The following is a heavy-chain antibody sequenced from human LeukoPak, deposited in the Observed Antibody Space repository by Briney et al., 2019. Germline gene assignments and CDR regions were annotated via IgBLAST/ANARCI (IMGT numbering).Heavy chain of an antibody. D-gene: IGHD1-26*01. J-gene: IGHJ4*02. CDR1: GGFISSYF. Sequence: SETLSLTCTVSGGFISSYFWSWIRQPPGKGLEWIGLTSHSGSAKYNPSLKGRVAISVDTSNQLSLKLTSVTPADTAVYYCARETLLGPPRFDYWGQGTLVTVSS. CDR3: ARETLLGPPRFDY. V-gene: IGHV4-59*01. CDR2: TSHSGSA.